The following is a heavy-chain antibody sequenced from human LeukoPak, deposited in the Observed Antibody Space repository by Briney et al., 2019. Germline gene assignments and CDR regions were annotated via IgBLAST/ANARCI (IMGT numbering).Heavy chain of an antibody. V-gene: IGHV1-69*05. J-gene: IGHJ5*02. Sequence: ASVKVSCKASGGTFSSYAISWVRQAPGQGLEWMGGIIPIFGTANYAQKFQGRVTITTDESTSTAYMELSSLRPEDTAVYYCASCPRIAAAGTRCLFWFDPWGQGTLVTVSS. CDR2: IIPIFGTA. D-gene: IGHD6-13*01. CDR1: GGTFSSYA. CDR3: ASCPRIAAAGTRCLFWFDP.